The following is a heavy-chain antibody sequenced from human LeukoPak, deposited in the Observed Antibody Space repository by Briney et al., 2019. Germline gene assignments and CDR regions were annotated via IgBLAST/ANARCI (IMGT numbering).Heavy chain of an antibody. CDR2: TYYRSKWYT. CDR1: GDSVSSNSAA. CDR3: ARVTGATSFDI. J-gene: IGHJ3*02. V-gene: IGHV6-1*01. D-gene: IGHD7-27*01. Sequence: SQTLSLTYALSGDSVSSNSAAWHWLRQSPSNALEWIGRTYYRSKWYTDYEVSVKSRITINPDTSKNQFSLQLNSVTPEDTAVYFCARVTGATSFDIWGQGTMVTVSS.